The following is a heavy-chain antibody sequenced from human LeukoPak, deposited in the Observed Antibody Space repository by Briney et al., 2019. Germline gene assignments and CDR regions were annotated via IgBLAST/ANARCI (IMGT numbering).Heavy chain of an antibody. Sequence: PSQTLPLTCTVSGGSISSGSYYWSWIRQPAGKGLEWIGRIYTSGSTNYNPSLKSRVAISVDTSKNQFSLKLSSVTAADTAVYYCARDQDSSGYEYYFDYWGQGTLVTVSS. CDR1: GGSISSGSYY. CDR3: ARDQDSSGYEYYFDY. V-gene: IGHV4-61*02. D-gene: IGHD3-22*01. CDR2: IYTSGST. J-gene: IGHJ4*02.